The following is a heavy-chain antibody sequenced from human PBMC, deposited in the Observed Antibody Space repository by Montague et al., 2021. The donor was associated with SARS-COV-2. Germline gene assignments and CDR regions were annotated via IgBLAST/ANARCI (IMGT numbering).Heavy chain of an antibody. CDR3: IRCYESVDS. CDR2: VYASGIT. D-gene: IGHD2-15*01. CDR1: GGSISSGSYY. J-gene: IGHJ5*01. Sequence: TLSLTCTVSGGSISSGSYYWSWIRQPAGKGLEWIGRVYASGITNYNPSLKSRVTISLDTSTNQFSMRLSSVTAADTALYFCIRCYESVDSWGQGTLVTVSS. V-gene: IGHV4-61*02.